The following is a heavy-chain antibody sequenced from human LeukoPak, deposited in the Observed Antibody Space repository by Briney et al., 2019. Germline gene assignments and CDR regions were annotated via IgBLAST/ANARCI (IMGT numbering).Heavy chain of an antibody. D-gene: IGHD1-26*01. V-gene: IGHV3-48*03. CDR2: ISTGGSSK. Sequence: GGSLRLSCAASGFTFKTYDMSWVRQAPGKGLEWISYISTGGSSKYYADSVKGRFTISRDNAKYSLYLQMNSLRAGDTAIYHCARRWEEYFFDYWGQGTLVTVSS. J-gene: IGHJ4*02. CDR3: ARRWEEYFFDY. CDR1: GFTFKTYD.